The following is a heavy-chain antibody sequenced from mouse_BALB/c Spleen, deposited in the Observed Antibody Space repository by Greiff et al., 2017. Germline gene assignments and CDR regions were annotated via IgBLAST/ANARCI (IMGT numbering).Heavy chain of an antibody. J-gene: IGHJ2*01. CDR2: IAPGSGST. V-gene: IGHV1S41*01. Sequence: DLVKPGASVKLSCKASGYTFTSYWINWIKQRPGQGLEWIGRIAPGSGSTYYNEMFKGKATLTVDTSSSTAYIQLSSLSSEDSAVYFCARRALYYGYDYWGQGTTLTVSS. CDR1: GYTFTSYW. CDR3: ARRALYYGYDY. D-gene: IGHD2-2*01.